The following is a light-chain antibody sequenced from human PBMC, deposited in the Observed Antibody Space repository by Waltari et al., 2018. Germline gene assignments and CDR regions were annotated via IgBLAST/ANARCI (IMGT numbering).Light chain of an antibody. CDR1: PSDVGSYDL. CDR2: EVF. CDR3: CSYAGRGTYV. J-gene: IGLJ1*01. Sequence: QSALTQPASVSGTPGQSITISCSGTPSDVGSYDLVPWYQQPPGEAPKLLICEVFKRPPDTSSRFSGAKSGSTASLTISGLQPEDEADYYCCSYAGRGTYVFGSGTKVTVL. V-gene: IGLV2-23*02.